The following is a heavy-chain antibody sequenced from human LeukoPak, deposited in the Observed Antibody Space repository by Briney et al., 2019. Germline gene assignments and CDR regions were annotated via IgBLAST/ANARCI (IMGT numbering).Heavy chain of an antibody. J-gene: IGHJ4*02. Sequence: PGGSLRLSCAASGFTFSNYYMSWIRQAPGKGLEWVSYISSSGSTIYYADSVKGRFTISRDNAKNSLYLQMNCLRAEDTAVYYCASLGGSGSYSPFDYWGQGTLVTVSS. D-gene: IGHD3-10*01. V-gene: IGHV3-11*01. CDR1: GFTFSNYY. CDR3: ASLGGSGSYSPFDY. CDR2: ISSSGSTI.